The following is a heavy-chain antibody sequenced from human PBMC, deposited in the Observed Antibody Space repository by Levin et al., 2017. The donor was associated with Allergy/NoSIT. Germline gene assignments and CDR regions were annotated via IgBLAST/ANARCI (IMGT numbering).Heavy chain of an antibody. J-gene: IGHJ5*02. Sequence: ASVKVSCKASGYTFTSYYMHWVRQAPGQGLEWMGIINPSGGSTSYAQKFQGRVTMTRDTSTSTVYMELSSLRSEDTAVYYCARDRITMVRGVWGWFDPWGQGTLVTVSS. CDR1: GYTFTSYY. CDR3: ARDRITMVRGVWGWFDP. V-gene: IGHV1-46*01. D-gene: IGHD3-10*01. CDR2: INPSGGST.